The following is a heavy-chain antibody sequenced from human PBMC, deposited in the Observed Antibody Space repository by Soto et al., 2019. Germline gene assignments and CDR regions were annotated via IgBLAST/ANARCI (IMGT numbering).Heavy chain of an antibody. D-gene: IGHD6-13*01. CDR2: ISGSGGST. CDR3: AKDRIAAAGAYYYYGMDV. J-gene: IGHJ6*02. CDR1: GFTFSSYA. V-gene: IGHV3-23*01. Sequence: EVQLLESGGGLVQPGGSLRLSCAASGFTFSSYAMSWVRQAPGKGLEWVSAISGSGGSTYYADSVQGRFTISRDNAKNTLYLQMNSLRAEDTAVYYCAKDRIAAAGAYYYYGMDVWGQGTTVTVAS.